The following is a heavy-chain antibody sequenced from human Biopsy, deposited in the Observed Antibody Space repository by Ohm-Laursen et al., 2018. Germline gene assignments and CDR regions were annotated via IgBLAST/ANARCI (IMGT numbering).Heavy chain of an antibody. J-gene: IGHJ4*02. D-gene: IGHD2-15*01. CDR1: GGSISRYY. V-gene: IGHV4-4*09. Sequence: SETLSLICAVSGGSISRYYWTWIRHPPGKGPVWIGDISVSGSTNYKASLKSRVVISVDAATNQFSLNLSSVTAADTAVYYCARRGSGGRSFDHWGQGTLVTVSS. CDR2: ISVSGST. CDR3: ARRGSGGRSFDH.